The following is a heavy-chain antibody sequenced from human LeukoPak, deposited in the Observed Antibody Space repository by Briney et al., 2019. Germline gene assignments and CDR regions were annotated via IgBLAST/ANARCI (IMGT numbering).Heavy chain of an antibody. Sequence: GGSLRHSCAASGFTFSDYYMSWIRKAPGKGLEWVSYISHSGSTIYYADCVKGRFTISRDNAKNSLYLQMNSLRAGDTAVYYCARDSIVRGNIGNDMDVWGKGTTVTVSS. CDR2: ISHSGSTI. J-gene: IGHJ6*03. V-gene: IGHV3-11*01. CDR1: GFTFSDYY. CDR3: ARDSIVRGNIGNDMDV. D-gene: IGHD2-8*01.